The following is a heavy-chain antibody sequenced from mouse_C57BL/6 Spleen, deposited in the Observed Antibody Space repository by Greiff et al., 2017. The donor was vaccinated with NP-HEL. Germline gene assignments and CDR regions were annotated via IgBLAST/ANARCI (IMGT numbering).Heavy chain of an antibody. D-gene: IGHD3-1*01. CDR3: ARSRGLSSRYFDV. CDR1: GYTFTSYW. Sequence: QVQLQQPGAELVKPGASVKLSCKASGYTFTSYWMQWVKQRPGQGLEWIGEIDPSDSYTNYNQKFKGKATLTVDTSSSTAYMQLSSLTSEDSAVYYCARSRGLSSRYFDVWGTGTTVTVSS. CDR2: IDPSDSYT. J-gene: IGHJ1*03. V-gene: IGHV1-50*01.